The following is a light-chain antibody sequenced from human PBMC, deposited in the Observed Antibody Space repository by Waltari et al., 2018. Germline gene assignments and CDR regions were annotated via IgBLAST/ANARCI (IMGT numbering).Light chain of an antibody. Sequence: QTVVTQEPSLTVSPGGTITLTCASSTGEVTRGNHPNWFQQEPGQAPRPLIYTTNNKHSWTPARFAGSLLGGKAALTLSGVQPEDEADYYCLIYYGGVVVFGGGTKLTVL. J-gene: IGLJ2*01. V-gene: IGLV7-43*01. CDR2: TTN. CDR1: TGEVTRGNH. CDR3: LIYYGGVVV.